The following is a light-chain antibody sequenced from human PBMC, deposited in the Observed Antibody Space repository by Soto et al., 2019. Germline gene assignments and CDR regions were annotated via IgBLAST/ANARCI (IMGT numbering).Light chain of an antibody. CDR3: AAWDDSLNGFV. CDR1: SSNIGSNT. CDR2: TNN. V-gene: IGLV1-44*01. Sequence: QPVLTQPPSASGAPGQRVTISCSGSSSNIGSNTVNWYQQLPGTAPKLLIYTNNQRPSGVRDRYSGSRSGTSASLAISGLQCEDEADYYCAAWDDSLNGFVFGTGTKVTVL. J-gene: IGLJ1*01.